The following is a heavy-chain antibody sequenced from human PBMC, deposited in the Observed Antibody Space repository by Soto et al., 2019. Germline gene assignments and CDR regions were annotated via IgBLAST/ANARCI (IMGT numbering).Heavy chain of an antibody. CDR3: AKDIDY. V-gene: IGHV3-9*01. CDR2: ISWNSGSI. Sequence: GWSLRLSCAASGFTFYDYAMHWVRQAPGKGLEWVSGISWNSGSIGYADSVKGRFTISRDNAKNSLYLQMNSLRAEDTALYYCAKDIDYWGQGTLVTVSS. CDR1: GFTFYDYA. J-gene: IGHJ4*02.